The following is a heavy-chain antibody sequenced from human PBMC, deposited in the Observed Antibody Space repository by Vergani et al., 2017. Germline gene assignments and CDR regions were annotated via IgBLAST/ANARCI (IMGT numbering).Heavy chain of an antibody. CDR2: IYYSGST. Sequence: QVQLQESGPGLVKPSQTLSLTCTVSGGSISSGGYYWSWIRQHPGKGLEWIGYIYYSGSTYYNPSLKSRVTISVDTSKNQFSLKLSSVTAADTAVYYCARDVGDYYDFWSGYSRWFDPWGQGTLVTVSS. D-gene: IGHD3-3*01. CDR1: GGSISSGGYY. V-gene: IGHV4-31*03. CDR3: ARDVGDYYDFWSGYSRWFDP. J-gene: IGHJ5*02.